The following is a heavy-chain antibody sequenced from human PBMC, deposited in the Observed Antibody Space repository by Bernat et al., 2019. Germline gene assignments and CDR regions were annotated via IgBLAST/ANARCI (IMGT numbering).Heavy chain of an antibody. CDR3: AKAYDRSTYYFDY. CDR1: GFTFSSYP. Sequence: QVQLVESGGGVVQPGRSLRLSCAASGFTFSSYPMHWVREAPGKGLEWVAVIFYDGGNKFYADSVTGRFTISRDNSKNTLYLQMNSLRAEDTAVYYCAKAYDRSTYYFDYWGQGTLVAVSS. D-gene: IGHD2-21*01. V-gene: IGHV3-30*04. CDR2: IFYDGGNK. J-gene: IGHJ4*02.